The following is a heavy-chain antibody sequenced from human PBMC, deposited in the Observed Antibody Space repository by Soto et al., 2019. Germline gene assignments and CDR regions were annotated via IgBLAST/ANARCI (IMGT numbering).Heavy chain of an antibody. Sequence: QVQLVQSGAEVKKPGSSVKVSCKASGATFSGYAINWVRQAPGQGLEWLGRIVPIFEALNYAERFQGRVASTADESTTTGDVELTNLTHEDTAVYYCVVMGNVAVSNPRSFDYWGQGTQGTVSS. CDR2: IVPIFEAL. J-gene: IGHJ4*02. D-gene: IGHD6-19*01. CDR1: GATFSGYA. V-gene: IGHV1-69*18. CDR3: VVMGNVAVSNPRSFDY.